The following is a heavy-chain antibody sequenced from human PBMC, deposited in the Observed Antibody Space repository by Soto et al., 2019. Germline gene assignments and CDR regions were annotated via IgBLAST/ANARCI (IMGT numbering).Heavy chain of an antibody. V-gene: IGHV3-7*05. CDR2: IKQDGSEK. J-gene: IGHJ4*02. CDR1: GFTFSSYW. Sequence: EVQLVESGGGLVLAGGSLRLSCAASGFTFSSYWMSWVRQAPGKGLEWVANIKQDGSEKYYVDSVKGRFTISRDNAKNSLYLQMNSLRAEDTAVYYCARVERYGVIQYYFYYWGQGTLVTVSS. CDR3: ARVERYGVIQYYFYY. D-gene: IGHD4-17*01.